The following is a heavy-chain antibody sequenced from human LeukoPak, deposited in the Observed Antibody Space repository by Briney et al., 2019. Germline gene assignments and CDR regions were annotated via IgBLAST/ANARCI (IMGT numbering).Heavy chain of an antibody. J-gene: IGHJ4*02. D-gene: IGHD6-19*01. CDR1: GGSISSYY. V-gene: IGHV4-59*12. Sequence: SETLSLTCTVSGGSISSYYWSWIRQPPGKGLEWIGYIYYSGSTNYNPSLKSRVTISLDTSKNHFSLNLRSVTAADTAVYYCARVSLRGWYSYYFDYWGQGTLVTVSS. CDR2: IYYSGST. CDR3: ARVSLRGWYSYYFDY.